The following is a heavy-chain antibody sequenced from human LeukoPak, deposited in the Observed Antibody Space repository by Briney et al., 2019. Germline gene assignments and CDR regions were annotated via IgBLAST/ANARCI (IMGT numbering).Heavy chain of an antibody. CDR2: IYYSGST. V-gene: IGHV4-39*01. J-gene: IGHJ3*02. CDR3: ARRSTAWHAFDI. CDR1: DDSISSSSYC. D-gene: IGHD2-21*02. Sequence: SETLSLTCTVSDDSISSSSYCWGWVRQPPGKGLELIGDIYYSGSTYYSPSIKSRVTISVDMSKNQFSLRLTSVTATDTAMYYCARRSTAWHAFDIWGQGTMVTVSS.